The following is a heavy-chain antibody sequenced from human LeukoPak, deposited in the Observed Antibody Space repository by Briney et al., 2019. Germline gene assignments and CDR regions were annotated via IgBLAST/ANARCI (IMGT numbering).Heavy chain of an antibody. J-gene: IGHJ6*03. V-gene: IGHV4-34*01. CDR1: GESFSGYY. D-gene: IGHD6-13*01. Sequence: SETLSLTCVVYGESFSGYYWSWIRQPPGKGLEWIGEINPSGSTNYNSSLKRRVTISVDTSKNQFSLKLSSVTAADTAVYYCARGQVKQQLLPRTGSRYYYYMDVWGKGTTVTVSS. CDR3: ARGQVKQQLLPRTGSRYYYYMDV. CDR2: INPSGST.